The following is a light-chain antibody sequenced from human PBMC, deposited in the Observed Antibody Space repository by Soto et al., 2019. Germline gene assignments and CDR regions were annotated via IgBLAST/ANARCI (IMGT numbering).Light chain of an antibody. Sequence: QSALTQPASVSGSPGQSISMSCTGTSSDIGTYNFVSWYQHHPGKAPQLMIYDVSNRPSWVSNRFSGSKSGNTASLTISGLQAEDEGDYYCSSYTTRTRVLFGGGTKLTVL. V-gene: IGLV2-14*01. CDR1: SSDIGTYNF. J-gene: IGLJ2*01. CDR3: SSYTTRTRVL. CDR2: DVS.